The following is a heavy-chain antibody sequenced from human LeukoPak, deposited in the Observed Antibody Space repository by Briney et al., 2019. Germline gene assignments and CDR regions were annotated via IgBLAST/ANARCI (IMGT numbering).Heavy chain of an antibody. V-gene: IGHV4-34*01. Sequence: SETLSLTCAVYGGCFSAYYWSWIRQPPGKGLECIGEINQSGSTNYNPSLKSRFTISVDTSKNQFSLKLSSVTAADTAVYYCARHASAYVRNFQHWGQGTLVTVSS. CDR2: INQSGST. D-gene: IGHD3-10*02. J-gene: IGHJ1*01. CDR1: GGCFSAYY. CDR3: ARHASAYVRNFQH.